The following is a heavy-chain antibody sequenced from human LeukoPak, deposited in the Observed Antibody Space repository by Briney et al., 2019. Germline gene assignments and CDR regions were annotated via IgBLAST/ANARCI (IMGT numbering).Heavy chain of an antibody. Sequence: SQTLSLTCTVSGGSISSGSYYWSWIRQPAGKGLERIGRIYTSGSTNYNPSLKSRVTISVDTSKNQFSLKLSSVTAADTAVYYCARGADTAMVTGWGQGTLVTVSS. CDR1: GGSISSGSYY. D-gene: IGHD5-18*01. CDR2: IYTSGST. CDR3: ARGADTAMVTG. V-gene: IGHV4-61*02. J-gene: IGHJ4*02.